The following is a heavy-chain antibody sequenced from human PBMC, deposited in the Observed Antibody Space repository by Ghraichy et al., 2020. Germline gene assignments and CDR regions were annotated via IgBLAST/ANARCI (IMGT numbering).Heavy chain of an antibody. CDR2: IIPILGIA. J-gene: IGHJ6*02. CDR3: ARDRSCSGGSCLHFVMSAYGMDV. CDR1: GGTFSSYA. D-gene: IGHD2-15*01. Sequence: SVKVSCKASGGTFSSYAISWVRQAPGQGLEWMGRIIPILGIANYAQKFQGRVTITADKSTSTAYMELSSLRSEDTAVYYCARDRSCSGGSCLHFVMSAYGMDVWGQGTTVTVSS. V-gene: IGHV1-69*04.